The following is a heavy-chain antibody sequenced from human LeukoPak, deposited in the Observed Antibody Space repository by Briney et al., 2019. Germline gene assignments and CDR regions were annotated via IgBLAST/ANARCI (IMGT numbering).Heavy chain of an antibody. J-gene: IGHJ4*02. D-gene: IGHD3-10*01. Sequence: SGGSLRLSCAASGFTFSSYAMSWVRQAPGKGLEWASGISGSGGSTYYADSVKGRFTISRDNSKNTLYLQMNSLGAEDTAVYYCAKSFYYNSGSWGIFDYWGQGTLVTVSS. CDR1: GFTFSSYA. CDR2: ISGSGGST. V-gene: IGHV3-23*01. CDR3: AKSFYYNSGSWGIFDY.